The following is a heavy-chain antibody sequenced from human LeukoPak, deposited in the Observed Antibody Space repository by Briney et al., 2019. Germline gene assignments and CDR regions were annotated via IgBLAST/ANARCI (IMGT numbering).Heavy chain of an antibody. Sequence: KTSETLSLTCSVSGGSLSNYYWTWIRRPPGKGLEWIGYIYSSGSANYNPSLKSRVNISIDTSKNQFSLKLSSVTAADTAVYYCARDRTGAVAGTGALDIWGQGTMVTVSS. V-gene: IGHV4-59*01. D-gene: IGHD6-19*01. CDR2: IYSSGSA. CDR3: ARDRTGAVAGTGALDI. J-gene: IGHJ3*02. CDR1: GGSLSNYY.